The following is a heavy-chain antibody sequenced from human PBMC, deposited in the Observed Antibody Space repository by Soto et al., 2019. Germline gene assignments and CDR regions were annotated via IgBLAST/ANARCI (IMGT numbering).Heavy chain of an antibody. Sequence: QVRLQESGPGLLKPSETLSLTCTVSGGSINTFYWSWVRQPAGKGLEWIGRIFSSGSTSFNPSLESRVDIAVDTSKNHFSLNLSSVTAADMAVYYCAREGSYSAYNFAHGIQLWSFDFWGQGALVTVSS. CDR1: GGSINTFY. D-gene: IGHD5-12*01. CDR3: AREGSYSAYNFAHGIQLWSFDF. CDR2: IFSSGST. J-gene: IGHJ4*02. V-gene: IGHV4-4*07.